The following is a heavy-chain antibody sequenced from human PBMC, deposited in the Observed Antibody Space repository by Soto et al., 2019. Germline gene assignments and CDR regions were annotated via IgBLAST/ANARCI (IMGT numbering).Heavy chain of an antibody. V-gene: IGHV4-30-2*02. CDR1: GGSISSGGYS. D-gene: IGHD3-22*01. Sequence: PSETLSLTCAVSGGSISSGGYSWSWIRQPPGKGLEWIGCIYHSGSTNYNPSLRSRVTMSLDTSKNQFSLNLISVTAADTAVYFCASRPYYYDSSGYYSDFDYWGQGTLVTVSS. J-gene: IGHJ4*02. CDR2: IYHSGST. CDR3: ASRPYYYDSSGYYSDFDY.